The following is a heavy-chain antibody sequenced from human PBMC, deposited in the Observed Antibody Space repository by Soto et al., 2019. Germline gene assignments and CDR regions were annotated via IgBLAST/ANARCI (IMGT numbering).Heavy chain of an antibody. Sequence: HPGGSLRLSCAASGFTFSSYSMNWVRQAPGKGLEWVSYISSSSSTIYYADSVKGRFTISRDNAKNSLYLQMNSLRAEDTAVYYCARDRILYDFWSGYADYWGQGTLVTVSS. D-gene: IGHD3-3*01. CDR2: ISSSSSTI. CDR1: GFTFSSYS. V-gene: IGHV3-48*01. J-gene: IGHJ4*02. CDR3: ARDRILYDFWSGYADY.